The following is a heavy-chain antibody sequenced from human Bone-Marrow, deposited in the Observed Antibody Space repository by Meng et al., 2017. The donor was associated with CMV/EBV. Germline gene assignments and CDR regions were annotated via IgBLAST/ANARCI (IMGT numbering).Heavy chain of an antibody. CDR2: IYSGGST. V-gene: IGHV3-53*01. CDR1: GFIFSSYD. J-gene: IGHJ6*02. D-gene: IGHD5-18*01. CDR3: ARDRMVTDIEYYYYGMDV. Sequence: GGSLRLSCAGSGFIFSSYDMSWVRQAPGKGLEWVSVIYSGGSTYYADSVKGRFTISRDNSKNTLYLQMNSLRAEDTAVYYCARDRMVTDIEYYYYGMDVWGQGTTVTVSS.